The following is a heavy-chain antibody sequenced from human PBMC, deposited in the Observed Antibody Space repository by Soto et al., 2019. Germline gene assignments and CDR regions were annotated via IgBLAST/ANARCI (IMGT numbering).Heavy chain of an antibody. D-gene: IGHD6-13*01. CDR2: ISGSGGST. Sequence: EVQLLESGGGLVQPGGSLRLSCAASGFTFSSYAMSWVRQAPGKGLEWVSAISGSGGSTYYADSVKGRFTISRDNSKNTLYLLMNSLRAEDTAVYYCAKGAPFIAAAGTGPDYWGQGTLVTVSS. CDR1: GFTFSSYA. J-gene: IGHJ4*02. CDR3: AKGAPFIAAAGTGPDY. V-gene: IGHV3-23*01.